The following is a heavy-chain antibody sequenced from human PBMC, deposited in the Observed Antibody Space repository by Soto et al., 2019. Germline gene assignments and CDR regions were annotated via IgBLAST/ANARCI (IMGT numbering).Heavy chain of an antibody. CDR3: ARGSGVYSSGWYQDYYYYYYGMDV. Sequence: SETLSLTCAVYDGSFSGYYWSWIRQPPGKGLEWIGEINHSGSTNYNPSLKSRVTISVDTSKNQFSLKLSSVTAADTAVYYCARGSGVYSSGWYQDYYYYYYGMDVWGQGTTFTVSS. CDR2: INHSGST. D-gene: IGHD6-19*01. CDR1: DGSFSGYY. V-gene: IGHV4-34*01. J-gene: IGHJ6*02.